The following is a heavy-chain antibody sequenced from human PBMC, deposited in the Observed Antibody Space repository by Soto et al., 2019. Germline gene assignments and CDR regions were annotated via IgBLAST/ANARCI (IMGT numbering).Heavy chain of an antibody. Sequence: QVQLVQSGAEVKKPGASVKVSCTASGYTFTSYDINWVRQATGQGLEWMGWMNPNSGNTGYAQKFQGRVTMTRNTSISTAYMELSSLRSEDTAVYYCARARGSYGDYEYYFDYWGQGTLVTVSS. CDR1: GYTFTSYD. D-gene: IGHD4-17*01. CDR3: ARARGSYGDYEYYFDY. V-gene: IGHV1-8*01. CDR2: MNPNSGNT. J-gene: IGHJ4*02.